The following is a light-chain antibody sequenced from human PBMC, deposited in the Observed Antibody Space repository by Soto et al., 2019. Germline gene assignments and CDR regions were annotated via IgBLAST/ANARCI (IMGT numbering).Light chain of an antibody. Sequence: QSVLTQPPSVSAAPGQKVTISCSGSSSNIGNNYVSWYLHLPGTAPKLLIYNNNQRPSGIPDRFSGSKSGTSATLGITGLQTGDEADYYCGAWDSSLSAWVFGGATKVTVL. CDR3: GAWDSSLSAWV. CDR1: SSNIGNNY. CDR2: NNN. V-gene: IGLV1-51*01. J-gene: IGLJ3*02.